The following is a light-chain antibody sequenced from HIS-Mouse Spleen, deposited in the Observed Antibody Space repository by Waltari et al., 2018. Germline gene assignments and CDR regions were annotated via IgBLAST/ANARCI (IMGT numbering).Light chain of an antibody. CDR3: QVWDSSSDHVV. Sequence: SYVLTQPPSVSVAPGKTARITCGGNNIGSKSVHWDQQKPGQAPVLVVYDDSDRPSGSPERCSGSNSGNTATLTISRVEAGDEAYYYCQVWDSSSDHVVFGGGTKLTVL. CDR1: NIGSKS. J-gene: IGLJ2*01. V-gene: IGLV3-21*03. CDR2: DDS.